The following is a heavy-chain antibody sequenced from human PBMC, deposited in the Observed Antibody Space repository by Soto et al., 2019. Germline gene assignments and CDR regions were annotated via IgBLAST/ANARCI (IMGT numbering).Heavy chain of an antibody. D-gene: IGHD3-10*01. Sequence: EVQLLESGGGLVQPGGSLRLSCGVSGFTFNDFEMNWVRQAPGKGLEWLAYIDGSGTTKKYADSVRGRFTISRDNPNNSLFLKMSSLGAADTAIYYCARGFGRFNYWGQGTLVSVSS. CDR3: ARGFGRFNY. CDR1: GFTFNDFE. J-gene: IGHJ4*02. V-gene: IGHV3-48*03. CDR2: IDGSGTTK.